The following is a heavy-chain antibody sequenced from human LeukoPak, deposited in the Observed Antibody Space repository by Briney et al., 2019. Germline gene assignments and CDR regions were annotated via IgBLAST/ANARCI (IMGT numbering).Heavy chain of an antibody. CDR2: IIPIFGIV. Sequence: SVKVSCKASGGTFSSYAISWVRQAPGQGLEWMGRIIPIFGIVNYAHKFQGRVTITANKSTSTAYMELSSLRSADTAVYYCARDQDSYNFGDDAFDIWGQGTTVTVSS. V-gene: IGHV1-69*04. CDR3: ARDQDSYNFGDDAFDI. D-gene: IGHD5-24*01. CDR1: GGTFSSYA. J-gene: IGHJ3*02.